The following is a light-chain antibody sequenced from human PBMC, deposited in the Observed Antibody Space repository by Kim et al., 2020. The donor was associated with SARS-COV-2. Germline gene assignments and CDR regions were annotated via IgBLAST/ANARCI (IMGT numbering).Light chain of an antibody. Sequence: VSPGERVTPSCRASQSVSSNLAWYQQKHGQAPRLLIYGASTRATGIPARFSGSGSGTEFTLTISSLQSEDFAVYHCQQYNNWPGTFGGGTKVDIK. J-gene: IGKJ4*01. CDR2: GAS. CDR1: QSVSSN. CDR3: QQYNNWPGT. V-gene: IGKV3-15*01.